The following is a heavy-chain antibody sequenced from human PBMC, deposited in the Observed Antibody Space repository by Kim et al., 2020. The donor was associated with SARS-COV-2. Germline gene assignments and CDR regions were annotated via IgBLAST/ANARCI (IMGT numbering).Heavy chain of an antibody. V-gene: IGHV3-30*07. J-gene: IGHJ4*02. D-gene: IGHD4-17*01. CDR3: ARVADQVAVTTSFDY. Sequence: GHVKGRFTIYRDNSKNALYLQRNSLRSEDTAVYYCARVADQVAVTTSFDYWGQGTLVTVSS.